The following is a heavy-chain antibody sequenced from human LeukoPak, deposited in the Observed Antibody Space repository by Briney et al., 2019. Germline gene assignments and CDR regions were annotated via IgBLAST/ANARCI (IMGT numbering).Heavy chain of an antibody. CDR2: IYYSGST. Sequence: SETLSLTCTVSGGSISSGGYYWSWIRQHPGKGLEWIGYIYYSGSTYYNPSLKSRVTISVDTSKNQFSLKLSSVTAADTAVYYCARDHRQLEMEHDAFDIWGQGTMVTVSS. V-gene: IGHV4-31*03. J-gene: IGHJ3*02. D-gene: IGHD1-1*01. CDR3: ARDHRQLEMEHDAFDI. CDR1: GGSISSGGYY.